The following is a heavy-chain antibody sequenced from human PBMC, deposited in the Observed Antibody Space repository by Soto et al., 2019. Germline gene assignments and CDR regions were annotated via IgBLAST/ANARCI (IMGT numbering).Heavy chain of an antibody. Sequence: QVQLVQSGTVVQRRGSSVNVSCQAAGGTFSSHGMAWVRQAPGQGLEWMGGIIPTSGTPTYAPKFQGRVTITADKPTNTAYMELSSLRSEDTGVYYCASERSAQYFDFWGQGTLITVSS. CDR3: ASERSAQYFDF. V-gene: IGHV1-69*06. J-gene: IGHJ4*02. CDR2: IIPTSGTP. D-gene: IGHD1-26*01. CDR1: GGTFSSHG.